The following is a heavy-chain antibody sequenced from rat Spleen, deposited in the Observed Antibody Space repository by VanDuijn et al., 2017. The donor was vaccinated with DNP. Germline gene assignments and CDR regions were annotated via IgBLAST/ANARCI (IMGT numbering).Heavy chain of an antibody. D-gene: IGHD1-12*02. Sequence: EVQLVESGGGLVQPGRSMKLSCRASGFTLSSSDMAWVRQTPTMGLEWVASISASGGDTYYRDSVKGRFTISRDVPKSTLYLQMDSLGSEDIATYFCVSRAPGNYYYGGYFDYWGQGVMVTVSS. CDR2: ISASGGDT. J-gene: IGHJ2*01. V-gene: IGHV5-25*01. CDR3: VSRAPGNYYYGGYFDY. CDR1: GFTLSSSD.